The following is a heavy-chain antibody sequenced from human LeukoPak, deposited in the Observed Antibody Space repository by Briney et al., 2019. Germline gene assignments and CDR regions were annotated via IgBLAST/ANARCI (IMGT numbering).Heavy chain of an antibody. Sequence: GRSLRLSCAASGFTFSSYVMHWVRQAPGKGLEWVAIISYDGSNEYYADSVKGRFTISRDNSKNTLYLQMNSLRSDDTAVYYCASSHSSGIHFDYWGQGTLVTVSS. CDR2: ISYDGSNE. D-gene: IGHD3-22*01. J-gene: IGHJ4*02. CDR1: GFTFSSYV. CDR3: ASSHSSGIHFDY. V-gene: IGHV3-30*04.